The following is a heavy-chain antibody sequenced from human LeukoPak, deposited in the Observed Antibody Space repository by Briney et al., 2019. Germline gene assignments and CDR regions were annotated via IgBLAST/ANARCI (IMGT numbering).Heavy chain of an antibody. V-gene: IGHV3-33*01. J-gene: IGHJ6*02. D-gene: IGHD2-8*01. CDR1: GFTFSSYG. CDR3: ARDRHCANGVCHSPPGMDV. CDR2: IWFDGKNE. Sequence: GGSLRLSCAASGFTFSSYGMHWVRQAPGKGLEWVADIWFDGKNEHFADSVMGRFTISRDNSKSTMYLQINSLRAEDTAVYYCARDRHCANGVCHSPPGMDVWGQGTTVTVSS.